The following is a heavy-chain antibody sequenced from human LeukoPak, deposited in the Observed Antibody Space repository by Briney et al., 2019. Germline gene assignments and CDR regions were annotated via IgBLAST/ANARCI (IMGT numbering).Heavy chain of an antibody. CDR2: ISTHSVDS. V-gene: IGHV1-18*01. J-gene: IGHJ4*02. CDR3: ARGKFGELLFDY. CDR1: GYTFTNYG. Sequence: ASVKVSCKASGYTFTNYGISWVRQGPGEGLEWMGWISTHSVDSKYAQKLQDRVTMTTDTSTSTAYMELRRLRSDDTAVYYCARGKFGELLFDYWGQGTLVTVSS. D-gene: IGHD3-10*01.